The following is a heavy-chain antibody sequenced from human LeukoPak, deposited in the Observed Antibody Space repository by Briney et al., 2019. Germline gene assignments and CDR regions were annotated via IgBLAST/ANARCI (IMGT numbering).Heavy chain of an antibody. V-gene: IGHV3-64*01. Sequence: GGSLRLSCAASGFTFSSYAMHWVRQAPGKGLEYVSAMSSNGGTTDYANSVKGRFTISRDNSKNTLYLQMGSLRAEDMAVYYCARVGNVGPFDYWGQGTLVTVSS. CDR3: ARVGNVGPFDY. CDR1: GFTFSSYA. D-gene: IGHD1-1*01. CDR2: MSSNGGTT. J-gene: IGHJ4*02.